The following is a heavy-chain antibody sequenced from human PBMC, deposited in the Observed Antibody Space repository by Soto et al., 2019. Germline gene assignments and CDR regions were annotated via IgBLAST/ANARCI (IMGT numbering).Heavy chain of an antibody. D-gene: IGHD2-2*01. CDR2: VNSDGSRT. CDR1: GFTFSSYW. Sequence: EVQVVESGGGLVQPGGSLRLSCAASGFTFSSYWMHWVRQVPGEGLVWVSRVNSDGSRTSYADSVKGRFTISRDNAKNTLHLQMNSLRAEDTAVYYCARGDESTYYYYMDVWGKGTTVTVSS. CDR3: ARGDESTYYYYMDV. J-gene: IGHJ6*03. V-gene: IGHV3-74*01.